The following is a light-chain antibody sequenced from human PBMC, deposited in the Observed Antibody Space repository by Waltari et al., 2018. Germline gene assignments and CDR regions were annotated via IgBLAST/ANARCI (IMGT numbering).Light chain of an antibody. CDR1: SSDSGGFNY. CDR2: DAT. J-gene: IGLJ2*01. CDR3: CSFTSSTTGI. Sequence: SALTQPDSVSGSPGQSITISCSGISSDSGGFNYVSWYQQHPGEAPKVIIYDATNRTSGVSNRFSGSKSGSSASLTISGLQPEDEADYYCCSFTSSTTGIFGGGTKLTVL. V-gene: IGLV2-14*03.